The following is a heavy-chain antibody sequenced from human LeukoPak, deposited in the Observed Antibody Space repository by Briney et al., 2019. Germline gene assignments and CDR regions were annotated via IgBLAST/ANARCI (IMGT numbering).Heavy chain of an antibody. J-gene: IGHJ4*02. D-gene: IGHD6-13*01. CDR1: GGSVSSYE. Sequence: SETLSHKSTVSGGSVSSYEGSLIRKPPGKGLEWIGYIYYSGSTNYNPSLKSRVTMSLDTSKNQFSLKLSSVTAADTAVYYCARRGQGGYSSTWYFDYWGQGTLVTVSS. CDR3: ARRGQGGYSSTWYFDY. V-gene: IGHV4-59*08. CDR2: IYYSGST.